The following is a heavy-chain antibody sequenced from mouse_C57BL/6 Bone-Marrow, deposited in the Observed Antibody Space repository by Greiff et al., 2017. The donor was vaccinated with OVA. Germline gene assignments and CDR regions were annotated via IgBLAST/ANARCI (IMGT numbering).Heavy chain of an antibody. V-gene: IGHV1-50*01. CDR2: IDPSDSYT. CDR1: GYTFTSYW. Sequence: QVQLQQPGAELVKPGASVKLSCKASGYTFTSYWMQWVKQRPGQGLEWIGEIDPSDSYTNYNQKFKGKATLTVDTSSSTAYMQLSSLTSEDSAVYYCARIYDGYYVYAMDYWGQGTSVTVSS. J-gene: IGHJ4*01. D-gene: IGHD2-3*01. CDR3: ARIYDGYYVYAMDY.